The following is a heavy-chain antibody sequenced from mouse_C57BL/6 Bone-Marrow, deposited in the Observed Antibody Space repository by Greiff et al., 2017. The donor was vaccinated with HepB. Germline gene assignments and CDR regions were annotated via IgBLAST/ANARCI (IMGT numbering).Heavy chain of an antibody. CDR1: GYTFTSYW. CDR2: IDPSDSYT. J-gene: IGHJ4*01. D-gene: IGHD2-4*01. V-gene: IGHV1-69*01. Sequence: QVQLQQPGAELVMPGASVKLSCKASGYTFTSYWMHWVKQRPGQGLGWIGEIDPSDSYTNYNQKFKGKSTLTVDKSSSTAYMQLSSLTSEDSAVDYCAREEIYYENYYAMDYWGQGTSVTVSS. CDR3: AREEIYYENYYAMDY.